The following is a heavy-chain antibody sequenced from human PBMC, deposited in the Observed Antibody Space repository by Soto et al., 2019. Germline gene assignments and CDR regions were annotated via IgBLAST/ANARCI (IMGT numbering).Heavy chain of an antibody. CDR2: INSDGSST. V-gene: IGHV3-74*01. D-gene: IGHD6-13*01. CDR3: AREPGSSWFRRAF. CDR1: GFTFSSYW. Sequence: GGSLRLSCAASGFTFSSYWMHWVRQAPGKGLVWVSRINSDGSSTSYADSVKGRFTISRDNAKNTLYLQMNSLRAEDTAVYYCAREPGSSWFRRAFWGQGTLVTVSS. J-gene: IGHJ4*02.